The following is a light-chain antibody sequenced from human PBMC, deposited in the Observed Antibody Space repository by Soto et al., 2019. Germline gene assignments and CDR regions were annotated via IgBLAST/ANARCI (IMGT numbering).Light chain of an antibody. CDR1: ESVSDNY. CDR3: QQYGSSPLT. Sequence: EIVLTQSPGTLSLSPGERATLSCRVSESVSDNYLAWYQQRSGQAPRLVIYGASSRASAVPDRFSGSGSGADFTLTISRLEPEDFAVYYCQQYGSSPLTFGGGTKVEIK. V-gene: IGKV3-20*01. CDR2: GAS. J-gene: IGKJ4*01.